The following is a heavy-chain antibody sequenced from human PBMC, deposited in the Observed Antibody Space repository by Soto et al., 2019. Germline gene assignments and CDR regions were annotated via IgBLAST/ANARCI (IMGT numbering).Heavy chain of an antibody. CDR3: ATWDSSGWYSYFDY. Sequence: EVQLVESGGGLVQPGGSLRLSCAASGFTFSSYWMHWVRQAPGKGLVWVSRINSDGSSTSYADSVKGRFTISRDNAKNTLYLQVNSLRAEDTAVYYCATWDSSGWYSYFDYWGQGTLVTVSS. CDR2: INSDGSST. CDR1: GFTFSSYW. J-gene: IGHJ4*02. V-gene: IGHV3-74*01. D-gene: IGHD6-19*01.